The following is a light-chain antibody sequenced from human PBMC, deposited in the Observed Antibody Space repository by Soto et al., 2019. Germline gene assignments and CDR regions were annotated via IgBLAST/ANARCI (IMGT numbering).Light chain of an antibody. V-gene: IGKV1-5*01. CDR1: QSISSW. CDR3: QQYNSYSRYT. Sequence: DIQMTQSPSTLSASVGDRVTITCRASQSISSWLAWYQQKPGKAPKLLIYDASSLESGVPSRFSGSGSGTEFTLTICSLQPDDFATYYCQQYNSYSRYTFGQGTKLEIK. CDR2: DAS. J-gene: IGKJ2*01.